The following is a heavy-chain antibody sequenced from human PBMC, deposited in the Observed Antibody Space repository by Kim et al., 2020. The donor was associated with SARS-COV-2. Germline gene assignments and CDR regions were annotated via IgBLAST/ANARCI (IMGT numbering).Heavy chain of an antibody. V-gene: IGHV4-59*02. CDR3: ARGTLLEYSSPSFDA. Sequence: SETLSLTCTVSDGTVSGHYWGWIRQSPEKGLEWLGNVFYRGDTEYNPSLRSRLSISVDMSKNQFYLSLKSVTTADTAVYYCARGTLLEYSSPSFDAWGQGSLVTVSS. CDR1: DGTVSGHY. CDR2: VFYRGDT. D-gene: IGHD6-19*01. J-gene: IGHJ5*02.